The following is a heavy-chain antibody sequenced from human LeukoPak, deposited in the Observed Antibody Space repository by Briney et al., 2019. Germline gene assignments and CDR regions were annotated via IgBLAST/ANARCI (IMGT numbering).Heavy chain of an antibody. D-gene: IGHD5-18*01. CDR1: TVSFSDYY. V-gene: IGHV3-11*06. Sequence: PGGSLRLSSAASTVSFSDYYVSWIRQAPGKGLEWVSYISSGSTYTNYADSVKGRSTISRDNAKNSLYLQMNSLIAEDTAVYYCARQAADTADISYFDYWGQGTLVTVSS. J-gene: IGHJ4*02. CDR3: ARQAADTADISYFDY. CDR2: ISSGSTYT.